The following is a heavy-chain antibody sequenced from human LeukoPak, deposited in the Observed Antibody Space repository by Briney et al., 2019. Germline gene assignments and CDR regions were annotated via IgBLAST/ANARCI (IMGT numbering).Heavy chain of an antibody. V-gene: IGHV3-23*01. D-gene: IGHD1-26*01. CDR3: AKDGYSGSYPGEPFDY. CDR1: GFTFSSYA. J-gene: IGHJ4*02. CDR2: ISGSGGST. Sequence: PGGSLRLSCAASGFTFSSYAMSWVRQAPGKGLEWVSAISGSGGSTYYADSVKGRFTISRDNSKNPLYLQMNSLRAEDTAVYYCAKDGYSGSYPGEPFDYWGQGTLVTVSS.